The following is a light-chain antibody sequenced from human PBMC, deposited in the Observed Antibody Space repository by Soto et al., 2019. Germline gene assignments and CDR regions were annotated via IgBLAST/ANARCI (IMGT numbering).Light chain of an antibody. CDR2: DAS. J-gene: IGKJ1*01. V-gene: IGKV3-11*01. Sequence: EIVLTQSPATLSLSPGERATLSCRASQSVGSYLAWYQQKPGQAPRLLIYDASTRATGIPARFSGSGSGTDFTLTISSLEPEDFAVYYCQQRSSWWTFGQGTKVEIK. CDR3: QQRSSWWT. CDR1: QSVGSY.